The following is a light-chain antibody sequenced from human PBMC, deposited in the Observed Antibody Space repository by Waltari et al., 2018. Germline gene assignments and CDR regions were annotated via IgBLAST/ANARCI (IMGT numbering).Light chain of an antibody. V-gene: IGKV3-20*01. CDR2: DAS. Sequence: EIVLTQSTGTLSFSPGERATRSCRASESIGRTLAWYQQTPGQPPRLLVYDASSRATGIPGRFSGSGSGTDFSLPISRLEPEDFAVYYCQKYGTRPATFGQGTKVEIK. CDR1: ESIGRT. J-gene: IGKJ1*01. CDR3: QKYGTRPAT.